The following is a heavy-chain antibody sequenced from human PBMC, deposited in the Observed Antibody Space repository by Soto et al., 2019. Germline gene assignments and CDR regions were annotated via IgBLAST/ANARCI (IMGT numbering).Heavy chain of an antibody. CDR2: INHSGST. J-gene: IGHJ4*02. V-gene: IGHV4-34*01. Sequence: PSETLSLTCAVYCGSFSSYYWSWIRQPPGKGLEWIGEINHSGSTNYNPSLKSRVTMSVDTSKNQFSLKLSSVTAADTAVYYCEGGIYDSSGYYRDYWGQGTLVTVS. D-gene: IGHD3-22*01. CDR3: EGGIYDSSGYYRDY. CDR1: CGSFSSYY.